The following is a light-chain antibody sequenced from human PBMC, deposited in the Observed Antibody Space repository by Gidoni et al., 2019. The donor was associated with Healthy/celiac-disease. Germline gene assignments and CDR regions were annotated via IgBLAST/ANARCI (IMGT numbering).Light chain of an antibody. Sequence: EIVMTQSPATLSVSPGESATLSGRASQSVSSNLAWSQQKPGQAPRLLIYGASTRATGIPARFSGSGSWTEVTRTISSRQAEDVAVYYCQQYNNWPPWTFGQGTKVEIK. V-gene: IGKV3-15*01. J-gene: IGKJ1*01. CDR2: GAS. CDR3: QQYNNWPPWT. CDR1: QSVSSN.